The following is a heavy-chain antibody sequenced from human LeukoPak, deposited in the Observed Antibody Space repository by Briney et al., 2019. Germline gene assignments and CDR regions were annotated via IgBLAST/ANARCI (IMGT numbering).Heavy chain of an antibody. CDR3: ARVLAGSYYNY. D-gene: IGHD3-3*02. Sequence: GGSLRLACAASGFTFSNYAMRWVRQAPGKGLEWVAVISYDGSNEYYADSVKGRFTVSRDNSKNSLYLQMNSLRVEDTAMYYCARVLAGSYYNYWGQGTLVTVSS. CDR2: ISYDGSNE. V-gene: IGHV3-30*01. CDR1: GFTFSNYA. J-gene: IGHJ4*02.